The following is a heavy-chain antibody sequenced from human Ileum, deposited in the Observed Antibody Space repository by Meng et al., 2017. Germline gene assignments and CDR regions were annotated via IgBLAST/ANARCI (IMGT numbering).Heavy chain of an antibody. CDR1: GFTFSSYW. CDR2: INSDGSTT. Sequence: EVQLVESGGDLVQLGGSLRLSCAASGFTFSSYWMHWVRQAPGKGLVWVSRINSDGSTTNYADSLKGRFTISRDNAKNTLYLQMNSLRAEDTAVYYCATGGSGYFNYWGQGTLVTVSS. V-gene: IGHV3-74*01. CDR3: ATGGSGYFNY. J-gene: IGHJ4*02. D-gene: IGHD3-3*01.